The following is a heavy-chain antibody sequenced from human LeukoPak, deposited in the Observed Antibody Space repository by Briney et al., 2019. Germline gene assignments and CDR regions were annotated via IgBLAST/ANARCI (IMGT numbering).Heavy chain of an antibody. Sequence: GGSLRLSCTASGFTFGDYLMSWFRQAPGKGLEWIGFISGGTTEYAASVKGRFTISRDDSTSIAYLQMNSLTTEDAAVYYCSRGSGWLSAYWGQGTLVTVSS. D-gene: IGHD6-19*01. J-gene: IGHJ4*02. CDR3: SRGSGWLSAY. V-gene: IGHV3-49*03. CDR1: GFTFGDYL. CDR2: ISGGTT.